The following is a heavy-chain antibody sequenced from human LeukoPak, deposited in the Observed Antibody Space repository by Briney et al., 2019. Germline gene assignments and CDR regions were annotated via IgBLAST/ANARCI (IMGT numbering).Heavy chain of an antibody. CDR3: AKDRGYTAMVVDY. CDR1: EFIFSDYA. Sequence: GGSLRLSCEASEFIFSDYAMQWVRQAPGKGLQWVAAISYHGNNRYYADPMKGRITISRDNSKSTLYLQMNSLRAEDTALYYCAKDRGYTAMVVDYWGQGTLVTVSS. J-gene: IGHJ4*02. V-gene: IGHV3-30*04. CDR2: ISYHGNNR. D-gene: IGHD5-18*01.